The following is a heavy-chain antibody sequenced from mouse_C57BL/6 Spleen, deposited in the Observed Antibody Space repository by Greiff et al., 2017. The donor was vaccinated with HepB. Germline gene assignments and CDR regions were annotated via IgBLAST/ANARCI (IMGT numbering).Heavy chain of an antibody. D-gene: IGHD2-12*01. V-gene: IGHV1-47*01. J-gene: IGHJ3*01. CDR1: GYTFTTYP. Sequence: QVHVKQSGAELVKPGASVKMSCKASGYTFTTYPIEWMKQNHGKSLEWIGNFHPYNDDTKYNEKFKGKATLTVEKSSSTVYLELSRLTSDDSAVYYCARRGSPYDVFAYWGQGTLVTVSA. CDR3: ARRGSPYDVFAY. CDR2: FHPYNDDT.